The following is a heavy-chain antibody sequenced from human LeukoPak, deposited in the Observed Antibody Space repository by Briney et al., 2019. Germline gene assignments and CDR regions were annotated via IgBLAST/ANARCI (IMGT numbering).Heavy chain of an antibody. V-gene: IGHV3-23*01. J-gene: IGHJ4*02. Sequence: GGSLRLSCAASGFTFRNYAMSWVRQAPGKGLEWVSTISGSGGGTYYAGSVKGRFTISRDNSKNTLYLQMNSLRAEDTAVYYCAKDRETAYYFDLWGQGTLVTVSS. CDR2: ISGSGGGT. CDR1: GFTFRNYA. D-gene: IGHD1-26*01. CDR3: AKDRETAYYFDL.